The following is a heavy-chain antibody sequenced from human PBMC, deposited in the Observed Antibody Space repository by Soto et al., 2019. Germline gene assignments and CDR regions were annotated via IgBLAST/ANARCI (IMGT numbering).Heavy chain of an antibody. D-gene: IGHD7-27*01. CDR1: GFTVSIYA. CDR3: ARRPWDYGTDV. V-gene: IGHV3-23*01. J-gene: IGHJ6*02. CDR2: ISGSGGDT. Sequence: VQLLESGGGLVQPGGSLRLSCAASGFTVSIYAMTWVRQAPGKGLEWVSSISGSGGDTYYADSVKGRFTISRDNSKNTLYLQMNSLRAEDTAVYHCARRPWDYGTDVWGQGTTVTVSS.